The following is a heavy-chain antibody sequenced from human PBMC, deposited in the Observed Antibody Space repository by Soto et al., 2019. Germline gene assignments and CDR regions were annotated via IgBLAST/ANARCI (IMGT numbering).Heavy chain of an antibody. Sequence: GASVKVSCKASGYTFNNYGISWVRQAPGQGLEWMGWIDAYSGNTNYGQSLQGRVTMTTDTSTRTAYMELRSLRFDDTAVYYCAKDRSHDYWGQGTLVTVSS. V-gene: IGHV1-18*01. CDR2: IDAYSGNT. CDR3: AKDRSHDY. J-gene: IGHJ4*02. CDR1: GYTFNNYG.